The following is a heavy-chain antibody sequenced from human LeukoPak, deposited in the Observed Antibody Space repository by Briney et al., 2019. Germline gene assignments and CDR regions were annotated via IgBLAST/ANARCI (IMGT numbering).Heavy chain of an antibody. CDR3: ARAGYSSSWGEYYYYYMDV. CDR2: IYYSGST. D-gene: IGHD6-13*01. CDR1: GGSISSYY. Sequence: SETLSLTCTVSGGSISSYYWSWIRQPPGKGLEWIGYIYYSGSTNYNPSLKSRVTISVDTSKNQFSLKLSSVTAADTAVYYCARAGYSSSWGEYYYYYMDVWGKGTTVTVSS. V-gene: IGHV4-59*01. J-gene: IGHJ6*03.